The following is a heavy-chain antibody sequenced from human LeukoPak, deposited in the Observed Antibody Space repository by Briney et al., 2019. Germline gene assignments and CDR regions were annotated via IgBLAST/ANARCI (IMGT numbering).Heavy chain of an antibody. D-gene: IGHD3-9*01. CDR1: GFTFSSYW. CDR3: AITGVLTGFDAFDI. CDR2: INSDGSST. Sequence: PGGSLRLSCAASGFTFSSYWMHWVRQAPGKGLVWVSRINSDGSSTSYADSVKGRFTISRDNAKNTLYLQMNSLRAKDTAVYYCAITGVLTGFDAFDIWGQGTMVTVSS. V-gene: IGHV3-74*01. J-gene: IGHJ3*02.